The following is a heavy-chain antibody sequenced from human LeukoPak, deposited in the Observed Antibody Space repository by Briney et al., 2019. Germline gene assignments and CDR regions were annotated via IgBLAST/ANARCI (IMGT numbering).Heavy chain of an antibody. V-gene: IGHV3-48*04. Sequence: GGSLRLSCEGSGFTFNSYSMNWVRQAPGKGLEWVSYISSGSSTIYYVDSVKGRFTISRDDAENSLYLEMNSLRAEDTALYFCARHGALWIRSGSWFDPWGQGTLVTVFS. CDR2: ISSGSSTI. CDR3: ARHGALWIRSGSWFDP. CDR1: GFTFNSYS. J-gene: IGHJ5*02. D-gene: IGHD5-12*01.